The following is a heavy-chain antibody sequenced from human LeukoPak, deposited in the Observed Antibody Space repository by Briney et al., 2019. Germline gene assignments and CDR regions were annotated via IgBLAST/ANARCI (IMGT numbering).Heavy chain of an antibody. CDR2: ISYDGSNE. Sequence: GRSLRLSCAASRCLFNTYAMHWVRQAPGKGLEWVAVISYDGSNESYAGSVKGRFTISRDNSKNTLYLQMISLGADDTAVYYCARDDYGMDVWGLGTAVTVSS. CDR3: ARDDYGMDV. J-gene: IGHJ6*02. CDR1: RCLFNTYA. V-gene: IGHV3-30-3*01.